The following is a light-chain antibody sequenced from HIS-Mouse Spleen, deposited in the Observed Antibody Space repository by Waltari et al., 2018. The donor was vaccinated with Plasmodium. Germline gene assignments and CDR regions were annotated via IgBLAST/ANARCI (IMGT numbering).Light chain of an antibody. CDR3: QVWDSSSDHRV. Sequence: SYVLTQPPSVSVAPGQTARVTCGGNNLGRQSVHWYQQKPGQAPVLVVYDDSDRPSGIPERFSGSNSGNTATLTISRVEAGDEADYYCQVWDSSSDHRVFGGGTKLTVL. V-gene: IGLV3-21*02. J-gene: IGLJ3*02. CDR1: NLGRQS. CDR2: DDS.